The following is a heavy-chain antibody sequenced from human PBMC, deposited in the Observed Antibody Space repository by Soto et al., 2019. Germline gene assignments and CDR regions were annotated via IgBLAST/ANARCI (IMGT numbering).Heavy chain of an antibody. CDR1: GGSISSGCYY. V-gene: IGHV4-31*03. D-gene: IGHD3-22*01. CDR2: IYYSGST. Sequence: SETLSLTCTVSGGSISSGCYYWSWIRQHPGKGLEWIGYIYYSGSTYYNPSLKSRVTISVDTSKNQFSLKLSSVTAADTAVYYCARGTYDSSGYYLDYWGQGTLVTVSS. J-gene: IGHJ4*02. CDR3: ARGTYDSSGYYLDY.